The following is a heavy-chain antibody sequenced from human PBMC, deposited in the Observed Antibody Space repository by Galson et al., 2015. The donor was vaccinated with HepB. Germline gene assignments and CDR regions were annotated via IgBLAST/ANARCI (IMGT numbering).Heavy chain of an antibody. CDR3: ATYQQWLFTPDY. Sequence: SLRLSCAASGFTFSSYWMHWVRQAPGKGLVWVSRINSDGSSTSYADSVKGRFTISRGNAKNTLYLQMNSLRAEDTAVYYCATYQQWLFTPDYWGQGTLVTVSS. D-gene: IGHD6-19*01. J-gene: IGHJ4*02. CDR1: GFTFSSYW. CDR2: INSDGSST. V-gene: IGHV3-74*01.